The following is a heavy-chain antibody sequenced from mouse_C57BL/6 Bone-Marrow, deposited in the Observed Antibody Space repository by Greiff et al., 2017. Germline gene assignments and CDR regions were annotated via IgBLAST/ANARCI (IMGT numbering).Heavy chain of an antibody. D-gene: IGHD1-1*01. Sequence: VQLQQSGAELVRPGTSVKMSCKASGYTFTNYWIGWAKQRPGHGLEWIGDIYPGGGYTNYNQKFKGKATLTADKSSSTAYMQLSSLTSEDSAFXFYARTGNCYFDFWGTGTTVTVSS. CDR2: IYPGGGYT. CDR1: GYTFTNYW. V-gene: IGHV1-63*01. J-gene: IGHJ1*03. CDR3: ARTGNCYFDF.